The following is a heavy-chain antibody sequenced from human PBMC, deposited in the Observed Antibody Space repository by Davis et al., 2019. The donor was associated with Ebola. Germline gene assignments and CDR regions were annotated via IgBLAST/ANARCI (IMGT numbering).Heavy chain of an antibody. J-gene: IGHJ5*02. CDR2: ISARSIT. CDR3: AKVHPPTTVTTGWFDP. Sequence: GESLKISCAASGFIFSSYAMSWVRRAPGKGLEWVSSISARSITYHADSVKGRFTISRDNSKNTLYLQMNSLRAEDTAVYYCAKVHPPTTVTTGWFDPWGQGTLVTVSS. V-gene: IGHV3-23*01. CDR1: GFIFSSYA. D-gene: IGHD4-17*01.